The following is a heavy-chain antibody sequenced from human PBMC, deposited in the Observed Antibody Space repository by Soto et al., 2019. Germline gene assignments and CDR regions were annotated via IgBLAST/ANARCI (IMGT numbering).Heavy chain of an antibody. V-gene: IGHV2-5*02. CDR3: AHIPNYYQYDWFDP. D-gene: IGHD3-16*01. CDR2: IYWDDDK. CDR1: GFSLTTRGVG. J-gene: IGHJ5*02. Sequence: QITLKESGPTLVKPTQTLTLTCTFSGFSLTTRGVGVGWIRQPPGKALECLALIYWDDDKRYSPSLQSRLSTPKDTSKNQVVLTETNVDPVDTATYYCAHIPNYYQYDWFDPWGQGTLVSVSS.